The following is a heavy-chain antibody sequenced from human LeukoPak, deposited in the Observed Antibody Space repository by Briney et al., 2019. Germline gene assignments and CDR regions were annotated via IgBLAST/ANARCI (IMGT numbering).Heavy chain of an antibody. V-gene: IGHV5-51*01. CDR1: GYSFTSYW. D-gene: IGHD3-9*01. CDR2: IYPGDSDT. Sequence: GESLKISCKGSGYSFTSYWIGWVRQMPGKGLEWMGIIYPGDSDTRYSPSFQGQVTISADKSISTAYLQWSSLKASDTAMYYCARPAYYDILTGYFMDVWGQGTTVTVSS. J-gene: IGHJ6*02. CDR3: ARPAYYDILTGYFMDV.